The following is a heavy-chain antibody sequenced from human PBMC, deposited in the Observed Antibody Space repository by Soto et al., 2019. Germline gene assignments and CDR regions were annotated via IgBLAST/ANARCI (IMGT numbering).Heavy chain of an antibody. V-gene: IGHV1-18*04. J-gene: IGHJ5*02. CDR1: GYTFTTYD. CDR3: ARDSTARLAWFDP. D-gene: IGHD6-6*01. Sequence: QVQLVQSGAELKKPGASVNVSCKASGYTFTTYDITWVRQAPGQGLEWMGWISGYNGNTKYAQRLQGRVTMTTETSTSTAYMELRSLRSDDTAVYYCARDSTARLAWFDPWGQGTLVIVSS. CDR2: ISGYNGNT.